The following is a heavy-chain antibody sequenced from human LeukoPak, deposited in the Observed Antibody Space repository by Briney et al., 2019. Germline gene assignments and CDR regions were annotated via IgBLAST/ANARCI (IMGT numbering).Heavy chain of an antibody. CDR2: IKSKTDGGTT. Sequence: PGGSLRLSCAASGFTFSSYWMNWARQAPGKGLEWVGRIKSKTDGGTTDYAAPVKGRFTISRGDSKNTLYLQMNSLKTEDTAVYYCTTPFSSGWYEPDYWGQGTLVTVSS. J-gene: IGHJ4*02. D-gene: IGHD6-19*01. CDR3: TTPFSSGWYEPDY. CDR1: GFTFSSYW. V-gene: IGHV3-15*01.